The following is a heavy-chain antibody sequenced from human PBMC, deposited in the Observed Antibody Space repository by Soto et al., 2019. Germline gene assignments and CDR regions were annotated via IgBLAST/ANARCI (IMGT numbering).Heavy chain of an antibody. V-gene: IGHV4-61*01. J-gene: IGHJ5*02. CDR2: IKHTGST. CDR3: ARGDSAGSDWLDP. CDR1: GDSITNGYFY. D-gene: IGHD3-10*01. Sequence: SETLSLTCTVSGDSITNGYFYWSWIRQPPGKGLEYIAYIKHTGSTNYNPSLTSRVTISMDTSKNQFSLMLNSVTAVDTAIYYCARGDSAGSDWLDPWGQGILVTVSS.